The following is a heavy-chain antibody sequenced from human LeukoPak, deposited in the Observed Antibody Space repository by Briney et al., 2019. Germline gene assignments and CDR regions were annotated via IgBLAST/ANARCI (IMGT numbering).Heavy chain of an antibody. Sequence: GESLKISCKGSGYSFTCYWIGWVRQMPGKGLEWMGIIYPGDSDTRYSPSFQGRVTISADKSISTAYLQWSSLKASDTAMYYCASSGVTMVREADAFDIWGQGTMVTVSS. CDR3: ASSGVTMVREADAFDI. D-gene: IGHD3-10*01. J-gene: IGHJ3*02. CDR2: IYPGDSDT. V-gene: IGHV5-51*01. CDR1: GYSFTCYW.